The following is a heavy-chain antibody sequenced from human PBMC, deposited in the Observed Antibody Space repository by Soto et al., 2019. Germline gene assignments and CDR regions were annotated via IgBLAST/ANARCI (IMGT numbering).Heavy chain of an antibody. Sequence: QVQLVQSGAEVKKPGSSVKVSCKASGGTFSSYALDWVRQAPGQGLEWMGGIIPIFGTADYAQKLQGRVTITADESTRTAYMELSSLRSEDTAVYYCSRGQTGGGWGYYFDYWGQGTLVTVSS. V-gene: IGHV1-69*12. CDR2: IIPIFGTA. D-gene: IGHD3-16*01. CDR1: GGTFSSYA. J-gene: IGHJ4*02. CDR3: SRGQTGGGWGYYFDY.